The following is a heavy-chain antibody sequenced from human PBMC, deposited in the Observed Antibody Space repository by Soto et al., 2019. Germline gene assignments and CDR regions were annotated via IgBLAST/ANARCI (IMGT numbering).Heavy chain of an antibody. Sequence: ASVKVSCKSSCYTFTSYGISWVRQAPGQGLEWMGWISAYNGNTNYAQKLQGRVTMTTDTSTSTAYMELRSLRSDDTAVYYCARDPDYDFWSGYYSSAPRAFDIWGQGTMVTVSS. V-gene: IGHV1-18*04. D-gene: IGHD3-3*01. CDR3: ARDPDYDFWSGYYSSAPRAFDI. CDR1: CYTFTSYG. CDR2: ISAYNGNT. J-gene: IGHJ3*02.